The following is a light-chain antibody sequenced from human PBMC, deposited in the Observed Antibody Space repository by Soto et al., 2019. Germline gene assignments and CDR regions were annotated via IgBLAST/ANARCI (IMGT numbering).Light chain of an antibody. J-gene: IGKJ1*01. CDR2: AAS. V-gene: IGKV1-9*01. CDR3: QQLNSYPWT. Sequence: DIKLTQSPSFLSASVGDRVTITCRASQGISSYLAWYQQKPGKAPKLLIYAASTLQSGVPLRFSGSGSGTEFTLTISSLQPEDFATYYCQQLNSYPWTFGQGTKVEIK. CDR1: QGISSY.